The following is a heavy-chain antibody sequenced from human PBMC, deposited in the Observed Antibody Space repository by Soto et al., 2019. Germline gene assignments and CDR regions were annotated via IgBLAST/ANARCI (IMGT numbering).Heavy chain of an antibody. CDR3: ARADETEMSDY. CDR2: ISGHNGNT. J-gene: IGHJ4*02. Sequence: SVKVSCKTSGYTFTNYGITWVRQAPGQGLEWMGWISGHNGNTHNAKKFQGRVTMTTETSMSTAYMELRSLRSDDTAVYYCARADETEMSDYWGQGTLVTVSS. V-gene: IGHV1-18*04. CDR1: GYTFTNYG.